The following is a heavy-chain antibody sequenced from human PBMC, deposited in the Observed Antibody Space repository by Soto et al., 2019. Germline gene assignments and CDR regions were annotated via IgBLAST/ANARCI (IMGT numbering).Heavy chain of an antibody. Sequence: GGSLRLSCAASGFTFSSYSMNWVRQAPGKGLEWVSGVSASGSITSYADSAKGRFTISRDNAKNTVFLQMTGLRAEDTAVYFCAKGDCSGGRCYRGFDYWGQGTLVTVSS. CDR3: AKGDCSGGRCYRGFDY. CDR2: VSASGSIT. CDR1: GFTFSSYS. J-gene: IGHJ4*02. V-gene: IGHV3-23*01. D-gene: IGHD2-15*01.